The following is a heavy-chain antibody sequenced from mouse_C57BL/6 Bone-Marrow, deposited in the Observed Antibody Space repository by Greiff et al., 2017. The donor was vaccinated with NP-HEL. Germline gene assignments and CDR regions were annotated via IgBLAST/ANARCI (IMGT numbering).Heavy chain of an antibody. CDR2: IDPSDSYT. D-gene: IGHD2-3*01. Sequence: VQLQQPGAELVMPGASVKLSCKASGYTFTSYWMHWVKQRPGQGLEWIGEIDPSDSYTNYNQKFKGKSTLTVDKSSSTAYMQLSSLTSEDSAVYYCAREGDGYYGAMDYGGQGTSVTVSS. V-gene: IGHV1-69*01. CDR3: AREGDGYYGAMDY. J-gene: IGHJ4*01. CDR1: GYTFTSYW.